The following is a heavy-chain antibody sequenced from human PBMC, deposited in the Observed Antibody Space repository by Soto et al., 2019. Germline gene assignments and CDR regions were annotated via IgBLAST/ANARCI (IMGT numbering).Heavy chain of an antibody. Sequence: QAGGSLRLSCAASGFTFSSYSMNWVRQAPGKGLEWVSYISSSSSTIYYADSVKGRFTISRDNAKNSLYLQMNSLRDEDTAVYYCASDQFGATVIQCAFDIWGQGTMVTVSS. D-gene: IGHD4-17*01. J-gene: IGHJ3*02. CDR2: ISSSSSTI. CDR3: ASDQFGATVIQCAFDI. V-gene: IGHV3-48*02. CDR1: GFTFSSYS.